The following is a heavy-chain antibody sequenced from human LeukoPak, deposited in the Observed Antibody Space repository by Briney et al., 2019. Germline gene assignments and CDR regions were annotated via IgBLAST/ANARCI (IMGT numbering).Heavy chain of an antibody. D-gene: IGHD3-22*01. J-gene: IGHJ4*02. CDR1: GYTFTGYY. CDR3: AKEAKDYYDADVYYLDY. Sequence: ASVKDSCKTSGYTFTGYYIHWVRQAPGQGLEWMGWVIPNNGGTNYAQNFQGRIAMTRDTSIGTAHMELSRLTSDDTAIYYCAKEAKDYYDADVYYLDYWGQGTLVTVSS. V-gene: IGHV1-2*02. CDR2: VIPNNGGT.